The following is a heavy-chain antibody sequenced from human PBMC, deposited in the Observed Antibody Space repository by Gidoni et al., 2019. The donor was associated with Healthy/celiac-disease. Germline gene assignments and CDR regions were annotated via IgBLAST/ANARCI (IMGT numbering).Heavy chain of an antibody. CDR3: ARRSPLGYDYVWGSYRYRAYFDY. J-gene: IGHJ4*02. V-gene: IGHV4-34*01. Sequence: QVQLQQWGAGLLKPSETLSLTCAVYGGSFSGYYWSWIRQPPGKGLEWIGEINHSGSTNYNPSLKSRVTISVDTSKNQFSLKLSSVTAADTAVYYCARRSPLGYDYVWGSYRYRAYFDYWGQGTLVTVSS. CDR2: INHSGST. D-gene: IGHD3-16*02. CDR1: GGSFSGYY.